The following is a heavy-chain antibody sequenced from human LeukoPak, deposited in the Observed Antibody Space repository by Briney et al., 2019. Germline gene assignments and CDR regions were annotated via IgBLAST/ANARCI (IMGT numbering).Heavy chain of an antibody. J-gene: IGHJ4*02. Sequence: GGSLRLSCAASGFTFSSYWMSWVRQAPGKGLEWVSSISGGSTYIYYADSVKGRFTISRDNTKNSVYLQMNGLRAEDTAVYYCARSYDYIWGSFRTDYYFDYWGQGTLVTVSS. CDR2: ISGGSTYI. V-gene: IGHV3-21*01. CDR3: ARSYDYIWGSFRTDYYFDY. CDR1: GFTFSSYW. D-gene: IGHD3-16*02.